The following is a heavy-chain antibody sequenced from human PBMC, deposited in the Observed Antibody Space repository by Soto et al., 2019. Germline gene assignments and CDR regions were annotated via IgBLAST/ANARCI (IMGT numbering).Heavy chain of an antibody. J-gene: IGHJ5*02. CDR3: ASFDYSNLNWFDP. CDR2: IYYSGST. D-gene: IGHD4-4*01. CDR1: GGSISSGGYY. V-gene: IGHV4-31*03. Sequence: SETLSLTCTVSGGSISSGGYYWSWIRQHPGKGLEWIGYIYYSGSTYYNPSLKSRVTISVDTSKNQFSLKLSSVTAADTAVHYCASFDYSNLNWFDPWGQGTLVTVSS.